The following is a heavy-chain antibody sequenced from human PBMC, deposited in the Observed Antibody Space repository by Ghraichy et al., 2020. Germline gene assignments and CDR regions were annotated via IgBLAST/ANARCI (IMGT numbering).Heavy chain of an antibody. D-gene: IGHD6-19*01. CDR2: IYYSGST. V-gene: IGHV4-59*01. CDR3: ARESSYAVAGGYFDY. J-gene: IGHJ4*02. CDR1: GGSISSYY. Sequence: ETLSLTCTVSGGSISSYYWSWIRQPPGKGLEWIGYIYYSGSTNYNPSLKSRVTISVDTSKNQFSLKLSSVTAADTAVYYCARESSYAVAGGYFDYWGQGTLVTVS.